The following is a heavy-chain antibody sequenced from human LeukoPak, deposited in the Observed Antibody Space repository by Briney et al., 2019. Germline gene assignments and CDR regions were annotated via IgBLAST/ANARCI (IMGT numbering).Heavy chain of an antibody. CDR3: ARDPVEMATIDAYNWFDP. CDR1: GYTFTSYG. D-gene: IGHD5-24*01. J-gene: IGHJ5*02. V-gene: IGHV1-69*06. Sequence: SVKVSCKASGYTFTSYGISWVRQAPGQGLEWMGGIIPIFGTANYAQKFQGRVTITADKSTSTAYMELSSLRSEDTAVYYCARDPVEMATIDAYNWFDPWGQGTLVTVSS. CDR2: IIPIFGTA.